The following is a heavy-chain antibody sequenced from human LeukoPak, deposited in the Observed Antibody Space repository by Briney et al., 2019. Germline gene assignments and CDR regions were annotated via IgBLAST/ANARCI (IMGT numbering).Heavy chain of an antibody. CDR3: ARARGYDFWSGTDY. CDR2: INWNGGST. D-gene: IGHD3-3*01. CDR1: GFTFDDYG. J-gene: IGHJ4*02. Sequence: GGSPRLSCAASGFTFDDYGMSWVRQAPGKGLEWVSGINWNGGSTGYADSVKGRFTISRDNAKNSLYLQMNSLRAEDTALYYCARARGYDFWSGTDYWGQGTLVTVSS. V-gene: IGHV3-20*04.